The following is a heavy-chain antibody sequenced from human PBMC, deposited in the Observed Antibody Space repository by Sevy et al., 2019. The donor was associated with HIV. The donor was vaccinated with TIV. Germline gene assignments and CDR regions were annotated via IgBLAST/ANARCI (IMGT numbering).Heavy chain of an antibody. J-gene: IGHJ3*02. V-gene: IGHV1-18*01. CDR1: GYTFTSYG. D-gene: IGHD1-26*01. CDR3: ARDEGIVGASDAFDI. Sequence: ASVKVSCKASGYTFTSYGISWVRQAPGQGLEWMGWISAYNGNTNYAQKLQGRVTMTTDTSTSTAYMGLRSLRSDDTAVYYCARDEGIVGASDAFDIWGQGTMVTVSS. CDR2: ISAYNGNT.